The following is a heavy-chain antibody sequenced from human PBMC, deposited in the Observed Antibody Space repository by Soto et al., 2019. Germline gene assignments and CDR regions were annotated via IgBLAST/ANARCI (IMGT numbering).Heavy chain of an antibody. D-gene: IGHD1-20*01. CDR2: INPAGSVT. CDR1: GISFINHY. V-gene: IGHV1-46*01. J-gene: IGHJ4*02. CDR3: VKGLNIDYKSNWFYFEV. Sequence: ASVKVSCKASGISFINHYVHWVRQAPGQGPEWMGIINPAGSVTVYALKLQDRVTVTRDTSTSTVYMELNSLRVEDTALYYCVKGLNIDYKSNWFYFEVWGQGAVVTV.